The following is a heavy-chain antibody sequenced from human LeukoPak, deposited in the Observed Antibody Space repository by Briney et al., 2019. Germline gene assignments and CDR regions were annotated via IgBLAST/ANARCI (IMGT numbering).Heavy chain of an antibody. Sequence: GGSLRLSCAASGFTFSSYGMSWVRQAPGKGLEWVSAISGSGGSTYYADSVKGRFTISRDNSKNTLYLQMNSLRAEDTAVYYCATQMHNAYCSGGSCFLFDYWGQGTLVTVSS. CDR3: ATQMHNAYCSGGSCFLFDY. CDR1: GFTFSSYG. CDR2: ISGSGGST. J-gene: IGHJ4*02. V-gene: IGHV3-23*01. D-gene: IGHD2-15*01.